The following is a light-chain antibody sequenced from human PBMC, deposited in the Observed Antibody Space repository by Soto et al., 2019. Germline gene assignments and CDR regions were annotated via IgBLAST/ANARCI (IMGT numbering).Light chain of an antibody. CDR3: QTWGAGVVV. Sequence: QTVVAQSPSASASLGNSVELTCTLSSGHSSYAIAWHQQRPEKGPRYLMKVNSDGSHNKGDGIPDRFSGSSSGAERYLSISSLQSEDEADYYCQTWGAGVVVFGGGTKVTVL. V-gene: IGLV4-69*01. J-gene: IGLJ2*01. CDR2: VNSDGSH. CDR1: SGHSSYA.